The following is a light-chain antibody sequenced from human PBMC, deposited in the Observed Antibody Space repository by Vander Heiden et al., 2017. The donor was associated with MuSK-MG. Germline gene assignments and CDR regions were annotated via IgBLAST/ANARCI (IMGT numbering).Light chain of an antibody. J-gene: IGKJ2*01. CDR2: GAS. CDR1: QSVSSDN. CDR3: QQYGSSPRFT. Sequence: EIVLTQSPGTLSLSPGERATLSCRASQSVSSDNLAWYQQKPGQAPRLLIYGASSRATGIPDRFSGSGSGTDFTLTIIRLEPEDFAVYYCQQYGSSPRFTFGQGSKLEIK. V-gene: IGKV3-20*01.